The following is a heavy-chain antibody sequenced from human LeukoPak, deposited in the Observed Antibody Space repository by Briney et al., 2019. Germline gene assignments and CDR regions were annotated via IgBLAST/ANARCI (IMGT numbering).Heavy chain of an antibody. V-gene: IGHV1-69*04. CDR2: IIPILGIA. CDR3: ARVGSSSYYIDY. Sequence: SVKVSCKASGGTFSSYAISWVRQAPGQGLEWMGRIIPILGIANYAQKFQGRVTITADKSTSTAYMELSRLRSDDTAVYYCARVGSSSYYIDYWGQGTLVTVSS. CDR1: GGTFSSYA. J-gene: IGHJ4*02. D-gene: IGHD6-6*01.